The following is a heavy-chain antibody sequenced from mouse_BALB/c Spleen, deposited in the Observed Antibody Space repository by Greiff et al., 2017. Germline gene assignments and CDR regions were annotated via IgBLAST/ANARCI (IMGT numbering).Heavy chain of an antibody. Sequence: EVQLVESGGGLVKPGGSLKLSCAASGFTFSSYAMSWVRQTPEKRLEWVATISSGGSYTYYPDSVKGRFTISRDNAKNTLYLQMSSLRSEDTAMYYCARQSSYWYFDVWGAGTTVTVSS. J-gene: IGHJ1*01. CDR1: GFTFSSYA. V-gene: IGHV5-9-3*01. CDR3: ARQSSYWYFDV. CDR2: ISSGGSYT.